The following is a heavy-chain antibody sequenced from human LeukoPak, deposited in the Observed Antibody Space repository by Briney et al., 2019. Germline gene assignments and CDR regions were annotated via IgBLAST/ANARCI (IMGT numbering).Heavy chain of an antibody. D-gene: IGHD4-17*01. V-gene: IGHV4-34*01. CDR3: AREVTTVDAFDI. Sequence: SETLSLTCAVYGGSFSGYYWSWIRQPPGKGLEWIGEINHSGSTNYNPSLKSRVTISVDTSKNQFSLKLSSVTAADTAVYYCAREVTTVDAFDIWGQGTMVTVSS. J-gene: IGHJ3*02. CDR1: GGSFSGYY. CDR2: INHSGST.